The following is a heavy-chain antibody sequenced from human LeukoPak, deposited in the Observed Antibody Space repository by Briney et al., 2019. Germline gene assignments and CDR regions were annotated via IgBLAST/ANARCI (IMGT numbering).Heavy chain of an antibody. V-gene: IGHV4-59*07. CDR1: GGSISSYY. CDR2: LSKSGNT. D-gene: IGHD3-9*01. Sequence: SDTLSLTCTVSGGSISSYYWSWIRLPPGKGLEWIGYLSKSGNTNYSPSLKSRVTIFGDTSKNQSFLKLSSVTAADTAVYYCARARYVNSFYAFDIWGQGTLVTVSS. CDR3: ARARYVNSFYAFDI. J-gene: IGHJ3*02.